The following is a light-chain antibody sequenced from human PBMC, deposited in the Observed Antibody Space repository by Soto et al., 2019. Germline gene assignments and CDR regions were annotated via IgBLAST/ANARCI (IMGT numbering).Light chain of an antibody. J-gene: IGKJ1*01. CDR2: SAS. Sequence: DIQMTQSPSSLSASVGDRVTITCRASQSISSYLNWYHQKAGKAPKLLIYSASSLQSGVPSRFSVSGSGTDFSLTISSLQPEDFATYYCQQSYSTPWTFGQGTKVEIK. CDR1: QSISSY. CDR3: QQSYSTPWT. V-gene: IGKV1-39*01.